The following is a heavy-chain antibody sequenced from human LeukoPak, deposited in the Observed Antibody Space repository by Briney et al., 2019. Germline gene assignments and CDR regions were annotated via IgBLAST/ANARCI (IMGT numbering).Heavy chain of an antibody. J-gene: IGHJ5*02. CDR1: GGTFSSYA. CDR2: IIPIFGTA. Sequence: SVKVSCKASGGTFSSYAISWVRQAPGQGLEWMGRIIPIFGTANYAQKFQGRVTITTDESTSTAYMELSSLRSEDTAVYYCALTYYYGSVWFDPWGQETLVTVSS. CDR3: ALTYYYGSVWFDP. D-gene: IGHD3-10*01. V-gene: IGHV1-69*05.